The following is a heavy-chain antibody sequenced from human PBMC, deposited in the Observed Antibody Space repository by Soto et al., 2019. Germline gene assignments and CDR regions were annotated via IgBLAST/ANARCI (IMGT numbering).Heavy chain of an antibody. Sequence: QVQLVESGGGLVKPGGSLRLSCVASGFTFSDYYMSWIRQAPGKGLEWVSYISNSGHAIYYADSVKGRFTVSRDNSNNTMSLPMDSQRDDDTAIYYCARDARYASSAYGFDVWGQGTTVSVSS. CDR3: ARDARYASSAYGFDV. D-gene: IGHD6-6*01. CDR2: ISNSGHAI. CDR1: GFTFSDYY. J-gene: IGHJ6*02. V-gene: IGHV3-11*01.